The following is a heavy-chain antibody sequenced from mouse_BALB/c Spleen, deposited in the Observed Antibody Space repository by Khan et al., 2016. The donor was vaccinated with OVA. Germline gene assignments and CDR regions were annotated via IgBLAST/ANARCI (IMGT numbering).Heavy chain of an antibody. CDR1: GYSITSYYA. Sequence: EVQLQESGPGLVKPSQSLSLTCTVTGYSITSYYAWNWIRQFPGNKLEWMGFISYSGNTNYNPSLKSRISITRDKSTNQFFLQLNSVTTEDTATYYCARVYGADFDYWGQGTTLTVSS. CDR3: ARVYGADFDY. CDR2: ISYSGNT. J-gene: IGHJ2*01. D-gene: IGHD1-1*01. V-gene: IGHV3-2*02.